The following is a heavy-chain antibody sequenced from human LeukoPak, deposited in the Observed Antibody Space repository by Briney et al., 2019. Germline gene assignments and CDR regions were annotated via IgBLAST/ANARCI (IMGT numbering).Heavy chain of an antibody. J-gene: IGHJ5*02. CDR3: ARDSETYGSGSYYSGFDP. Sequence: ASVKVSCKASGYTFTGYYMHWVRQAPGQGLEWMGWISAYNGNTNYAQKLQGRVTMTTDTSTSTAYMELRSLRSDDTAVYYCARDSETYGSGSYYSGFDPWGQGTLVTVSS. CDR1: GYTFTGYY. CDR2: ISAYNGNT. D-gene: IGHD3-10*01. V-gene: IGHV1-18*04.